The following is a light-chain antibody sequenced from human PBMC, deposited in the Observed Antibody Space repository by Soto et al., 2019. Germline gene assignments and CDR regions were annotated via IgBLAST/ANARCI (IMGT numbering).Light chain of an antibody. V-gene: IGKV3-20*01. Sequence: ESVLTQSPGTLSLSPGERATLSCRASQSISSSYLAWYQQKPGQAPRLLIYGASNRATGIPDRFSGSGSGTDFTLTISRLEPEDFAVYYCQQYGTSPQTFGQGTTVEIK. CDR3: QQYGTSPQT. J-gene: IGKJ1*01. CDR1: QSISSSY. CDR2: GAS.